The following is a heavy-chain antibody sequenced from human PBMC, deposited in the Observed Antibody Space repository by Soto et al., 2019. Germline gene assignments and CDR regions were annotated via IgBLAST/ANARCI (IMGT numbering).Heavy chain of an antibody. J-gene: IGHJ6*02. D-gene: IGHD3-10*01. Sequence: SETLSLTCAVSGGSISSGGYSWSWIRQPPGKGLEWIGYIYHSGSTYYNPSLKSRVTISVDRSKNQFSLKLSSVTAADTAVYYCARDRTTTVVRGVGLDYYGMDVWGQGTTVTVS. CDR1: GGSISSGGYS. CDR2: IYHSGST. V-gene: IGHV4-30-2*01. CDR3: ARDRTTTVVRGVGLDYYGMDV.